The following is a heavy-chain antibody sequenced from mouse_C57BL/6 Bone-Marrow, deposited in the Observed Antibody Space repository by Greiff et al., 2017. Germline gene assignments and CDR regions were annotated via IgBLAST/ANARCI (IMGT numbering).Heavy chain of an antibody. CDR2: IYPGSGST. CDR3: ASTGTSFAY. J-gene: IGHJ3*01. Sequence: QVQLKQSGAELARPGASVKLSCKASGYTFTSYWITWVKQRPGQGLEWIGDIYPGSGSTNYNEKFKSKATLTVDTSSSTAYMQLSSLTSEDSAVYYCASTGTSFAYWGQGTLVTVSA. V-gene: IGHV1-55*01. CDR1: GYTFTSYW. D-gene: IGHD4-1*01.